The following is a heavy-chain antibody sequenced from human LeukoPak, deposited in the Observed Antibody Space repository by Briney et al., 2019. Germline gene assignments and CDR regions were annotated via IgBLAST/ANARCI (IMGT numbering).Heavy chain of an antibody. D-gene: IGHD6-19*01. V-gene: IGHV3-23*01. Sequence: PGGTLRLSCAASGFTFSTYGMSWVRQALGKGLEWVSAINGGGGSTYYADSVKGRFTISRDNSKNTLYLQMDSLRAEDTAVYYCAKDAVAGNNYYYYYYMDVWGKGTTVTVSS. J-gene: IGHJ6*03. CDR2: INGGGGST. CDR1: GFTFSTYG. CDR3: AKDAVAGNNYYYYYYMDV.